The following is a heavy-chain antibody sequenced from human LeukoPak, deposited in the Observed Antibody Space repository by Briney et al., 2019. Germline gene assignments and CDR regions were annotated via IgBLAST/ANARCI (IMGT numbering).Heavy chain of an antibody. CDR2: IMPGFGTP. CDR3: ARVMIHYGSSGYMENAFDI. Sequence: SVKVSCKASGGTFSSYGITWVRQAPGQGLEWMGGIMPGFGTPNYAQKFQDRVTITADESTSTAYMELNSLRSEDTAVYFCARVMIHYGSSGYMENAFDIWGQGTMVTVSS. J-gene: IGHJ3*02. CDR1: GGTFSSYG. D-gene: IGHD3-22*01. V-gene: IGHV1-69*13.